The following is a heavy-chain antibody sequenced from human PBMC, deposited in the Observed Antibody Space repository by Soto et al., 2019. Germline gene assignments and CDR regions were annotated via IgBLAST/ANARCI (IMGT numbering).Heavy chain of an antibody. V-gene: IGHV1-18*01. CDR3: ARDFPAAAPGAGWFDP. J-gene: IGHJ5*02. D-gene: IGHD6-13*01. Sequence: VASVKVSCKASGYTFTSYGISWVRQAPGQGLEWMGWTSAYNGNTNYAQKLQGRVTMTTDTSTSTAYMELRSLRSDDTAVYYCARDFPAAAPGAGWFDPWGQGTLVTVSS. CDR1: GYTFTSYG. CDR2: TSAYNGNT.